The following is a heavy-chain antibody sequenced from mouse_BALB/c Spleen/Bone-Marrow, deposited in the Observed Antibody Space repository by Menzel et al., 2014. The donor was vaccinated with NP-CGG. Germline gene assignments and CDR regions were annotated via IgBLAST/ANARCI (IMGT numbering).Heavy chain of an antibody. V-gene: IGHV14-3*02. D-gene: IGHD1-1*01. CDR3: ARRGDIYYGSSAWFAY. J-gene: IGHJ3*01. CDR2: IDPANGNT. Sequence: GQLQQPGAELVKPGASVKLSCTASGFNIKDTYLHWVKQRPEQGLEWIGRIDPANGNTEYDPKFQGKATITADTSSNTAYLQLSSLTSEDTAVYYCARRGDIYYGSSAWFAYWGQGTLVTVSA. CDR1: GFNIKDTY.